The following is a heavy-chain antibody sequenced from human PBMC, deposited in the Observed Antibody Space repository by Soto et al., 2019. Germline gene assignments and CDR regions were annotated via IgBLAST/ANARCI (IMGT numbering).Heavy chain of an antibody. D-gene: IGHD3-10*01. CDR3: ARHEGYYGSPAAGLFDY. J-gene: IGHJ4*02. CDR2: IYPDESDT. CDR1: GYSFTKYW. V-gene: IGHV5-51*01. Sequence: GESLKISCKGSGYSFTKYWIGWVRQMPGKGLEWMAIIYPDESDTRYSPSFQGQVTISADKSISTAYLQWSSLKASDTAMYYWARHEGYYGSPAAGLFDYWGQGTLVTVSS.